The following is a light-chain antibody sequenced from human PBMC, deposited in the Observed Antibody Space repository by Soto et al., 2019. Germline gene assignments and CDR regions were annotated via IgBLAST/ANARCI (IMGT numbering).Light chain of an antibody. Sequence: EYVLTQSPGTLSLSPGERATLSCMASQTVRNNYLAWYQQKPGQAPRLLIYDASSRATGIPDRFSGGGSGTDFTLTISSLEPDDFAVSHCRQSGSSPPITFGQGTRLEIK. CDR3: RQSGSSPPIT. CDR2: DAS. J-gene: IGKJ5*01. V-gene: IGKV3-20*01. CDR1: QTVRNNY.